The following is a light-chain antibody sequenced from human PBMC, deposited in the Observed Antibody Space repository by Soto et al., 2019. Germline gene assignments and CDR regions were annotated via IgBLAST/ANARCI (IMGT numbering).Light chain of an antibody. J-gene: IGLJ2*01. CDR1: SSNIGAGYD. V-gene: IGLV1-40*01. Sequence: QAVVTQPPSVSGAPGQRVTISCTGSSSNIGAGYDVHWYQQLPGTAPKLLIYGNNNPPSGVPDRFSGSRSGTSASLAITGLQAEDEADYYCQSYDSSLSGSVLFGGGTKLTVL. CDR2: GNN. CDR3: QSYDSSLSGSVL.